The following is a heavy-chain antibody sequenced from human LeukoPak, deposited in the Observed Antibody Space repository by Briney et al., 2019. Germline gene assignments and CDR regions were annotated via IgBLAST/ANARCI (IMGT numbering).Heavy chain of an antibody. D-gene: IGHD3-16*02. CDR3: VREVEDYVWWCYRRYYYYC. V-gene: IGHV3-66*01. J-gene: IGHJ4*02. Sequence: PGGSLRLSCAASGSTVSSNYMSWVRQAPGKGLEWVSVIYSGGSTYYADSVKGRFTISRDNSKNTLYLQMNSLRAEDTAVYYCVREVEDYVWWCYRRYYYYCLGWGTRITVS. CDR2: IYSGGST. CDR1: GSTVSSNY.